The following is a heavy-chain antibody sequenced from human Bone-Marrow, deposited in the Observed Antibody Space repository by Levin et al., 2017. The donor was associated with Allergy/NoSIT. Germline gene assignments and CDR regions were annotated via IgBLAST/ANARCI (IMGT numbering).Heavy chain of an antibody. J-gene: IGHJ1*01. CDR3: ARMYYYDTSGRSEKYFQL. CDR1: GFTFSSYS. V-gene: IGHV3-21*01. Sequence: SGESLKISCAASGFTFSSYSMIWVRQAPGRGLEWVSSITSTSSHTYYADSMKGRFTISRDNAKNSLYLQMNSLRAEDTAVYYCARMYYYDTSGRSEKYFQLWGQGTLVTVSS. CDR2: ITSTSSHT. D-gene: IGHD3-22*01.